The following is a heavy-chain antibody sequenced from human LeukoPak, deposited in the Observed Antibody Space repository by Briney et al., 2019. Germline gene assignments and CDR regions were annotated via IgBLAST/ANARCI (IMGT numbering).Heavy chain of an antibody. J-gene: IGHJ5*02. CDR2: ISYDGSNK. Sequence: GGSLRLSCAASGFTFSSYAMHWVRQAPGKGLEWVAVISYDGSNKYYADSVKGRFTISRDNAKNSLYLQMNSLRAEDTAVYYCARGPLKRVATKWFDPWGQGTLVTVSS. D-gene: IGHD5-12*01. V-gene: IGHV3-30-3*01. CDR1: GFTFSSYA. CDR3: ARGPLKRVATKWFDP.